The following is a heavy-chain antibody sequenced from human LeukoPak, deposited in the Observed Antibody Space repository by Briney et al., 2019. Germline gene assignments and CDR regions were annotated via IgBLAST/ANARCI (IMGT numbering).Heavy chain of an antibody. Sequence: GASVKVSCKTSGYTFTSHDISWARQAPGQGLEWVGWISGYNGNTNYARKLQGRVTVTTDTSTNTAYMDLRSLISDDTAVYYCARGGAVAGYDYWGQGTLVTVSS. J-gene: IGHJ4*02. CDR2: ISGYNGNT. CDR3: ARGGAVAGYDY. D-gene: IGHD6-19*01. CDR1: GYTFTSHD. V-gene: IGHV1-18*04.